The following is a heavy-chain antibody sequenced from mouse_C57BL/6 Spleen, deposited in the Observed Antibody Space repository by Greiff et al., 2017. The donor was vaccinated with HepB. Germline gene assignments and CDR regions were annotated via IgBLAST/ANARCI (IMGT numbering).Heavy chain of an antibody. CDR3: ARWRGGFDY. Sequence: QVQLQQPGAELVMPGASVKLSCKASGYTFTSYWMHWVKQRPGQGLEWIGEIDPSDSYTSYNQKFKGKSTLTVDKSSSTAYMQLSSLTSEDSAVYYCARWRGGFDYWGQGTTLTVSS. J-gene: IGHJ2*01. V-gene: IGHV1-69*01. CDR2: IDPSDSYT. CDR1: GYTFTSYW.